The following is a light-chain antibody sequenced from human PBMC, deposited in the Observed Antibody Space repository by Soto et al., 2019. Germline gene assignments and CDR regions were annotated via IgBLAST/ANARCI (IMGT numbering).Light chain of an antibody. Sequence: QSLLAHPASVSGSPGQSVTISCTGTSSDVGAYNSVSWYQQHPDKAPQLMIYKGTQRPSGVSNRFSGSTSGNAASLTISGVQAGDEADYFCCSSAPESTYVFGAGTKVTVL. CDR3: CSSAPESTYV. CDR1: SSDVGAYNS. V-gene: IGLV2-23*01. CDR2: KGT. J-gene: IGLJ1*01.